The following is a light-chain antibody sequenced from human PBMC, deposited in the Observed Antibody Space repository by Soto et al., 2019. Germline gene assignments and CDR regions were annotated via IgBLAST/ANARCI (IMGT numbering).Light chain of an antibody. J-gene: IGLJ1*01. CDR2: GNT. CDR3: QSYDDSLSVHYV. V-gene: IGLV1-40*01. Sequence: QPVLTQPPSVSGAPGQRVTISCTGSSSNIGSTYDVQWYQQLPGTAPKLLIHGNTDRPSGVPDRFSGSKSGTSASLAITGLQADDEADYYCQSYDDSLSVHYVFGTETKVTVL. CDR1: SSNIGSTYD.